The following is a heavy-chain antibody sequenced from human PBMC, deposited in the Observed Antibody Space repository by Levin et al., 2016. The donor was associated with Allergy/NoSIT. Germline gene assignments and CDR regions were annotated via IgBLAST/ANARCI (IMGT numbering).Heavy chain of an antibody. CDR3: AAAPRLPAAISLYYYYGMDV. V-gene: IGHV4-4*02. D-gene: IGHD2-2*02. Sequence: VRQAPGKGLEWIGEIYHSGSTNYNPSLKSRVTISVDKSKNQFSLKLSSVTAADTAVYYCAAAPRLPAAISLYYYYGMDVWGQGTTVTVSS. J-gene: IGHJ6*02. CDR2: IYHSGST.